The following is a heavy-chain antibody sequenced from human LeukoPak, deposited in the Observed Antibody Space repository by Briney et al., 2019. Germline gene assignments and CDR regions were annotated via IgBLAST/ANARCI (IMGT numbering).Heavy chain of an antibody. CDR3: ARHYRGSSWFTPDFGY. D-gene: IGHD6-13*01. CDR2: IYYSGST. CDR1: GGSISSSSYY. V-gene: IGHV4-39*01. J-gene: IGHJ4*02. Sequence: SETLSLTCTVSGGSISSSSYYWGWIRQPPGKGLEWIGSIYYSGSTYYNPSLKSRVTISVDTSKNQFSLKLSSVTAADTVVYCCARHYRGSSWFTPDFGYWGQGTLVTVSS.